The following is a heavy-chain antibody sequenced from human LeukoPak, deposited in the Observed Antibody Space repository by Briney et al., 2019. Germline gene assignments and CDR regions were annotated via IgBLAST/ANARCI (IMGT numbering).Heavy chain of an antibody. V-gene: IGHV3-23*01. CDR1: GFTFSSYA. Sequence: GGSLSLSCAASGFTFSSYAMSWVRQAPGKGLEWVSAISGSGGSTYYADSVKGRFTISRDNSKNTLYLQMNSLRAEDTAVYYCAKGSQQLDRYYFDYWGQGTLVTVSS. J-gene: IGHJ4*02. D-gene: IGHD6-13*01. CDR3: AKGSQQLDRYYFDY. CDR2: ISGSGGST.